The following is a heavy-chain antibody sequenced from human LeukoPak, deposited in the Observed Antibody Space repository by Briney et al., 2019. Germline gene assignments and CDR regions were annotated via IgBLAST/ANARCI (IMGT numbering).Heavy chain of an antibody. V-gene: IGHV4-34*01. CDR3: ARGRRDSSSWYLDN. CDR1: GGSFSGYY. D-gene: IGHD6-13*01. J-gene: IGHJ4*02. Sequence: PSETLSLTCAVYGGSFSGYYWSWIRQPPGKGLEWIGEINHRGSTNYNPSLKSRVTISVDTSKNQFSLKLSSVTAADTAVFYCARGRRDSSSWYLDNWGQGTLVTVS. CDR2: INHRGST.